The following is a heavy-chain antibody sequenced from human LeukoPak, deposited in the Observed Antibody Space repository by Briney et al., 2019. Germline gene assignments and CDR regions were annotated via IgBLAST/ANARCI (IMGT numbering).Heavy chain of an antibody. Sequence: SETLSLTCTVSGGSISSGGYYWSWIRQHPGKGLEWIGYIYYSGSTYYNPSLKSRVTISVDTPKNQFSLELSSVTAADTAVYYCARGIAAALDYWGQGTLVTVSS. J-gene: IGHJ4*02. CDR3: ARGIAAALDY. D-gene: IGHD6-25*01. CDR1: GGSISSGGYY. CDR2: IYYSGST. V-gene: IGHV4-31*03.